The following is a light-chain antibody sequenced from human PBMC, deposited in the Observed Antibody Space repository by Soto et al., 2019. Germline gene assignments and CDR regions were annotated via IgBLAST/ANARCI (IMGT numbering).Light chain of an antibody. CDR2: DVT. CDR3: SSYTSSSTLV. V-gene: IGLV2-14*01. J-gene: IGLJ1*01. Sequence: QSALTQPAFVSGSPGQSITISCTGTNSDIGGYNFVSWYQQHPGKVPKLMIYDVTNRPSGVSNRFSGSKSSNTASLTISGLQAEDEADYYCSSYTSSSTLVFGTGTKVTVL. CDR1: NSDIGGYNF.